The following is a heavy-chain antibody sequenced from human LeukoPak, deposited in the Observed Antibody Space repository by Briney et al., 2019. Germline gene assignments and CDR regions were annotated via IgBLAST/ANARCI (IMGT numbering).Heavy chain of an antibody. CDR2: ISSSSSYI. V-gene: IGHV3-21*04. CDR1: GFTFKTYT. J-gene: IGHJ3*02. CDR3: AREASLGAFDI. Sequence: GGSLRLSCAASGFTFKTYTMHWVRQAPGMGLEWVSSISSSSSYIYYADSVKGRFTISRDNAKNSLYLQMNSLRAEDTAVYYCAREASLGAFDIWGQGTMVTVSS.